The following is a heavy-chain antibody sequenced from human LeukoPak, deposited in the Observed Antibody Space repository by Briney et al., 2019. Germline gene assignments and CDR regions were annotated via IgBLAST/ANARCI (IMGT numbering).Heavy chain of an antibody. J-gene: IGHJ4*02. CDR1: GFTFSSYA. CDR2: ISGSGGTT. D-gene: IGHD3-22*01. CDR3: AKVANIYYDSSSNYFDY. V-gene: IGHV3-23*01. Sequence: GASLRLSCAASGFTFSSYAMSWVRQAPGKGLEWVSGISGSGGTTYYADSVKGRFTISRDNSKNTLYLQMNTLRAEDTAVYYCAKVANIYYDSSSNYFDYWGQGTLVTVSS.